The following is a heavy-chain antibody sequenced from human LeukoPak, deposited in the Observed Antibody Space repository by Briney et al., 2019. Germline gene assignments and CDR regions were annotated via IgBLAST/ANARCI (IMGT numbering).Heavy chain of an antibody. Sequence: SQTLSLTCIVSGGSLSSGGYYWSWIRQHPRKGLEWIGYIYDSGSTYYNPSLKSRLTISVDTSKNQFSLKLSSVTAADTAVYYCARRHGSGSYSDNWFDPWGQGILVTVSS. CDR1: GGSLSSGGYY. CDR3: ARRHGSGSYSDNWFDP. V-gene: IGHV4-31*03. CDR2: IYDSGST. J-gene: IGHJ5*02. D-gene: IGHD3-10*01.